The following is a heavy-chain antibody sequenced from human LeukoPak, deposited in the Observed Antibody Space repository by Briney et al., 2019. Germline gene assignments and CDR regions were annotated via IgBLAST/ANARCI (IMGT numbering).Heavy chain of an antibody. V-gene: IGHV3-7*01. J-gene: IGHJ4*02. Sequence: GGSLRLSGAVSGFILRSYWLGWVRQAPGKGLEWVANIKQDESEKNYVDSVKGRFTISRDNAKNSLYLQMTSLRADDTAVYQCARDYRHYFDGSGYPPYFDYWGQGTLVTVSS. CDR3: ARDYRHYFDGSGYPPYFDY. CDR1: GFILRSYW. CDR2: IKQDESEK. D-gene: IGHD3-22*01.